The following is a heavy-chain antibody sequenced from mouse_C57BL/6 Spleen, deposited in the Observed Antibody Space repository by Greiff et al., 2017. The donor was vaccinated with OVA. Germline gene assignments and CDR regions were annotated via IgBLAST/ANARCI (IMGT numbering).Heavy chain of an antibody. J-gene: IGHJ2*01. CDR2: IWTGGGT. CDR1: GFSLTSYA. CDR3: ARNRYYGSLYYFDY. V-gene: IGHV2-9-1*01. D-gene: IGHD1-1*01. Sequence: VKLQESGPGLVAPSQSLSITCTVSGFSLTSYAISWVRQPPGKGLEWLGVIWTGGGTNYNSALKSRLSISKDNSKSQVFLKMNSLQTDDTARYYCARNRYYGSLYYFDYWGQGTTLTVSS.